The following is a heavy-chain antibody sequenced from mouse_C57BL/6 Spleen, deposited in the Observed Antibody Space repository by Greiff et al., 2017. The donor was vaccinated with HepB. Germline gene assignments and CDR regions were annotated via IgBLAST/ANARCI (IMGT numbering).Heavy chain of an antibody. Sequence: QVQLQQPGAELVKPGASVKLSCKASGYTFTSYWMQRVKQRPGQGLEWIGEIDPSDSYTNYNQKFKGKATLTVDTSSSTAYMQLSSLTSEDSAVYYCARNGDYDGFAYWGQGTLVTVSA. CDR3: ARNGDYDGFAY. J-gene: IGHJ3*01. CDR1: GYTFTSYW. D-gene: IGHD2-4*01. CDR2: IDPSDSYT. V-gene: IGHV1-50*01.